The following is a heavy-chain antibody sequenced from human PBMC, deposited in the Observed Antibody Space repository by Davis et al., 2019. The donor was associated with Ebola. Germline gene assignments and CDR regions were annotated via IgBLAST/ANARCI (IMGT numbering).Heavy chain of an antibody. D-gene: IGHD6-6*01. Sequence: SETLSLTCTVSGGSISTYSCSWIRQPPGKGLEWIGYIYYSGNTNYNPSLKSRVTISVDTSKNQFSLKLSSVTAADTVVYYCARHSSSSRGWFDPWGQGTLVTISS. V-gene: IGHV4-59*08. CDR2: IYYSGNT. CDR3: ARHSSSSRGWFDP. CDR1: GGSISTYS. J-gene: IGHJ5*02.